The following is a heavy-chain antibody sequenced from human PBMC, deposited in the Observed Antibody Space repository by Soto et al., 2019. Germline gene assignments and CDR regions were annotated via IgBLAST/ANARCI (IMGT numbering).Heavy chain of an antibody. Sequence: ASVKVSCKVSGYTLTELSMHWVRQAPGKGLEWMGGFDPEDGETIYAQKFQGRVTMTEDTFTDTAYMELSSLRSDDTAVYYWSTDPIFRYFDSFDPWGQGTLVTGSS. J-gene: IGHJ5*02. CDR3: STDPIFRYFDSFDP. V-gene: IGHV1-24*01. D-gene: IGHD3-9*01. CDR1: GYTLTELS. CDR2: FDPEDGET.